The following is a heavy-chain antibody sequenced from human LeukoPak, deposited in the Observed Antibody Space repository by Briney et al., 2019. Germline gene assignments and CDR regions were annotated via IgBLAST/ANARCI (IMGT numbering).Heavy chain of an antibody. D-gene: IGHD6-13*01. J-gene: IGHJ5*02. CDR1: GGTFSSYA. Sequence: SVKVSCKASGGTFSSYAISWVRQAPGQGLEWMGGIIPIFGTANYAQKFQGRVTITADESTSTAYMELSSLRSEDTAVYYCAGEGVAAAGSLRFDPWGQGTLVTVSS. CDR3: AGEGVAAAGSLRFDP. CDR2: IIPIFGTA. V-gene: IGHV1-69*13.